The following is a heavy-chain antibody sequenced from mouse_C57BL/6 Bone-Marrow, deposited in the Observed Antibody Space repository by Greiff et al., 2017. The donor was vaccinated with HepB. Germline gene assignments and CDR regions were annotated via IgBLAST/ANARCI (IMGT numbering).Heavy chain of an antibody. D-gene: IGHD1-1*01. Sequence: EVKLMESGGGLVQSGRSLRLSCATSGFTFSDFYMEWVRQAPGKGLEWIAASRNNANDYTTEYSASVKGRFIVSRYTSQSILYLQMNALRAEDTAIYYCAREAHDYGSSHWYFDVWGTGTTVTVSS. V-gene: IGHV7-1*01. CDR1: GFTFSDFY. J-gene: IGHJ1*03. CDR3: AREAHDYGSSHWYFDV. CDR2: SRNNANDYTT.